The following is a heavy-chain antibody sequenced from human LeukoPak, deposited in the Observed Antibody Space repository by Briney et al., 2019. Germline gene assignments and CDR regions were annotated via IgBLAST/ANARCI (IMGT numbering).Heavy chain of an antibody. D-gene: IGHD5-18*01. Sequence: SETLSLTCTVSGGSISSYYWSWIRQPPGKGLEWIGYIYYSGSTNYNPSLKSRVTISVDTSKNQFSLKLSSVTAADTAVYYCARHQSGYSYGIDYWGQGTLVTASS. CDR1: GGSISSYY. CDR2: IYYSGST. J-gene: IGHJ4*02. CDR3: ARHQSGYSYGIDY. V-gene: IGHV4-59*08.